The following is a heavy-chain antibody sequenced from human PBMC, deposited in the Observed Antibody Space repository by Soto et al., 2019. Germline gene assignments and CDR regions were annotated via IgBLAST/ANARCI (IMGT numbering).Heavy chain of an antibody. V-gene: IGHV1-58*01. CDR2: IVVGSGNT. J-gene: IGHJ4*02. D-gene: IGHD3-3*01. CDR1: GFTFTSSA. Sequence: SVKVSCKASGFTFTSSAVQWVRQARGQRLEWIGWIVVGSGNTNYAQKFQERVTITRDMSTSTAYMELSSLGSEDTAVYYCAAAPHYSDFWSGYYTDYWGQGTLVTVSS. CDR3: AAAPHYSDFWSGYYTDY.